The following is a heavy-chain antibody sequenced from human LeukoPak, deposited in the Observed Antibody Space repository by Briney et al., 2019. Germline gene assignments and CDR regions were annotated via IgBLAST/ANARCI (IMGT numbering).Heavy chain of an antibody. V-gene: IGHV4-39*07. D-gene: IGHD6-13*01. J-gene: IGHJ5*02. Sequence: SETLSLTCTVSGGSISSSSYYWGWIRQPPGKGLEWIGSIYYSGSTYYNPSLKSRVTISVDTSKNQFSLKLSSVTAADTAVYYCARGEQQLVPNWFDPWGQGTLVTVSS. CDR2: IYYSGST. CDR3: ARGEQQLVPNWFDP. CDR1: GGSISSSSYY.